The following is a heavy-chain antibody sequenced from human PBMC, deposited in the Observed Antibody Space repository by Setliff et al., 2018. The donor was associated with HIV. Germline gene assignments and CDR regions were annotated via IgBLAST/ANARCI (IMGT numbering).Heavy chain of an antibody. J-gene: IGHJ6*04. CDR3: ARDSRDIVVVIAPEPEPYYYYGMDV. Sequence: ASVKVSCKASGGTFSSYAINWVRQAPGQGLEWMGGIIPVFDTANYAQKFQGRVTITADESTSTSSMELSSLGSEDTAVYFCARDSRDIVVVIAPEPEPYYYYGMDVWGEGTTVTVSS. CDR1: GGTFSSYA. V-gene: IGHV1-69*13. D-gene: IGHD2-15*01. CDR2: IIPVFDTA.